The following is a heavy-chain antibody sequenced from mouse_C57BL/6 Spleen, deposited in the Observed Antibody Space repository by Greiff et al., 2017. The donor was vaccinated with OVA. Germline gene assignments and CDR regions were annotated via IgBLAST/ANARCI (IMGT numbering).Heavy chain of an antibody. CDR1: GYTFTSYW. Sequence: QVQLQQPGAELVRPGTSVKLSCKASGYTFTSYWMHWVKQRPGQGLEWIGVIDPSDSYTNYNQKFKGKATLTVDTSSSTAYMQLSSLTSEDSAVYYCARNPPLYYGSSEDWYFDVWGTGTTVTVSS. D-gene: IGHD1-1*01. CDR2: IDPSDSYT. V-gene: IGHV1-59*01. J-gene: IGHJ1*03. CDR3: ARNPPLYYGSSEDWYFDV.